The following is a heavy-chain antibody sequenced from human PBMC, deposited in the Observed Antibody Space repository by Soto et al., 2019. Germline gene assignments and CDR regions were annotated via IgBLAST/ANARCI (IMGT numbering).Heavy chain of an antibody. V-gene: IGHV1-2*02. Sequence: GASVKVSCKASGYTFSDYYIHWVRQAPGQGLEWMGWINPNSGGTKYAPKFQGGVTMTRGTSITTAYMELSRLRSGDTAVYYCAREPATAKPEGVDFWGQGTLITVSS. J-gene: IGHJ4*02. CDR2: INPNSGGT. CDR3: AREPATAKPEGVDF. D-gene: IGHD1-1*01. CDR1: GYTFSDYY.